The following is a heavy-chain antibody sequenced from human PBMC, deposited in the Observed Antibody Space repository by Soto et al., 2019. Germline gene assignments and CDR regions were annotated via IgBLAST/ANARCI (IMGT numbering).Heavy chain of an antibody. CDR1: GGSISSGGYY. CDR2: IYYSGSN. J-gene: IGHJ3*01. V-gene: IGHV4-31*03. CDR3: ARSGYIWGSYRSLAFDL. D-gene: IGHD3-16*02. Sequence: SETLSLTCTVSGGSISSGGYYWSWIRQHPGKGLEWIGNIYYSGSNYYNPSLKSRVTISVNTSKNEFSLKLSSVTAAATAVYYCARSGYIWGSYRSLAFDLWGQGTMVTVSS.